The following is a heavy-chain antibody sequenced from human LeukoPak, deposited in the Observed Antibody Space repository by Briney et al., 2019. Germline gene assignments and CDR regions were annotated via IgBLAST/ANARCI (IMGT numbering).Heavy chain of an antibody. CDR1: DYSIRDGYY. J-gene: IGHJ4*02. CDR3: ARDVAGLYYFDY. D-gene: IGHD2-15*01. CDR2: IFHSGRT. Sequence: SETLSLTCSVSDYSIRDGYYWGWIRQPSGKGLEWIGSIFHSGRTSYNPSLKSRVTMSVDTSKNQFSLKLSSVAAADTAIYYCARDVAGLYYFDYWGQGPWSPSPQ. V-gene: IGHV4-38-2*02.